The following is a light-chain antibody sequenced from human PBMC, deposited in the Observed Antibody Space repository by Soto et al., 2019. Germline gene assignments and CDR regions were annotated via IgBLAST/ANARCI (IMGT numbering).Light chain of an antibody. V-gene: IGKV1-5*01. CDR3: QQYNSYSSWT. CDR1: QSLNSL. Sequence: DIQMTQSPSTLSASVGDRVTITCRASQSLNSLLAWYQQKPGRAPKLLIYDASTLESGVPSRFSGSGSGIEFTLTISSLQTDDFATYYCQQYNSYSSWTFGQGTKVDI. J-gene: IGKJ1*01. CDR2: DAS.